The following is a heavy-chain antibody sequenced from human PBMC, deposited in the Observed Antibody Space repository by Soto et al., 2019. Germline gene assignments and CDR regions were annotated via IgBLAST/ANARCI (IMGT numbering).Heavy chain of an antibody. CDR1: GFTFHNYW. CDR2: IKPDGSQK. CDR3: ARENYFDY. V-gene: IGHV3-7*01. Sequence: GGSLRLSCAASGFTFHNYWMGWVRQTPDKGLEWVANIKPDGSQKYYVDSVKGRFTISRDNAKNSLYLQMNSLRAEDTAVYYCARENYFDYWGQGALVTVSS. J-gene: IGHJ4*02.